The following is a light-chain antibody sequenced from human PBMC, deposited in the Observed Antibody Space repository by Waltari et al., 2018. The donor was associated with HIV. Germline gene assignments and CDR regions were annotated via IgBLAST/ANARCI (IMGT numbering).Light chain of an antibody. CDR3: SSYTSFSTVL. V-gene: IGLV2-23*01. Sequence: QSALTQPASVSGSPGQSITISRPGTSSDVGTYTLVSWYQHHPGKAPKLMIYEGNKRPSVVSNRFSGSKSGNTASLTISGLQAEDEADYYCSSYTSFSTVLFGGGTKLTVL. CDR1: SSDVGTYTL. J-gene: IGLJ2*01. CDR2: EGN.